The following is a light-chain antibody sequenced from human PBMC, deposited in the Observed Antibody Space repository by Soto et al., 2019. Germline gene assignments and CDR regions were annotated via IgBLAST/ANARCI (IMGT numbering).Light chain of an antibody. CDR1: QTISSW. CDR3: QHYNSYSEA. CDR2: KAS. V-gene: IGKV1-5*03. Sequence: DIQMTQSPSTLSGSVGDRVTITCRASQTISSWLAWYQQKPGKAPKLLIYKASTLKSGVPSRFIGSGSGTEFALTISSLLPDDFATYYCQHYNSYSEAFGQGTKVEL. J-gene: IGKJ1*01.